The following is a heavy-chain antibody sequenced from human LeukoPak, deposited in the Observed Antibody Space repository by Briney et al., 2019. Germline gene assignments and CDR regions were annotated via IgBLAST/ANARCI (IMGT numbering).Heavy chain of an antibody. CDR3: ARQSGWYVDYYYYYGMDV. V-gene: IGHV4-34*01. J-gene: IGHJ6*02. Sequence: KPSETLSLTCTISGGSVTSYYWSWIRQPPGKGLEWIGEINHSGSTNYNPSLKSRVTISVDTSKNQFSLKLSSVTAADAAVYYCARQSGWYVDYYYYYGMDVWGQGTTVTVSS. D-gene: IGHD6-19*01. CDR1: GGSVTSYY. CDR2: INHSGST.